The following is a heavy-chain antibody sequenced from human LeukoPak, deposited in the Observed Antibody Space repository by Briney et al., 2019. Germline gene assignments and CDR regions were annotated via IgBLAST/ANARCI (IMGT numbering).Heavy chain of an antibody. Sequence: GGSLRLSCAVSGFTVTSNYMSWVRQAPGKGLEWVSVVYPGGFTYHADSVKGRFTISRDTSKNTVYLQMNSLRAEDTAVYYCATGGVIWRMDVWGQGTTVTVSS. D-gene: IGHD2/OR15-2a*01. CDR1: GFTVTSNY. CDR3: ATGGVIWRMDV. V-gene: IGHV3-66*01. CDR2: VYPGGFT. J-gene: IGHJ6*02.